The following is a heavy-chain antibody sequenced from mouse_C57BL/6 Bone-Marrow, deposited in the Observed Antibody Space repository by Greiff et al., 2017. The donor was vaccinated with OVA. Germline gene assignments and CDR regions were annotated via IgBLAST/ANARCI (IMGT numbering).Heavy chain of an antibody. Sequence: VQLQQSGPELVKPGASVKIPCKASGYTFTDYNMDWVKQSHGKSLEWIGDINPNNGGTIYNQKFKGKATLTVDKSSSTAYMQLSSLTYEDSAVYYCARSYDGYPFYYYAMDYWGQGTSVTVSS. CDR1: GYTFTDYN. V-gene: IGHV1-18*01. J-gene: IGHJ4*01. CDR2: INPNNGGT. D-gene: IGHD2-3*01. CDR3: ARSYDGYPFYYYAMDY.